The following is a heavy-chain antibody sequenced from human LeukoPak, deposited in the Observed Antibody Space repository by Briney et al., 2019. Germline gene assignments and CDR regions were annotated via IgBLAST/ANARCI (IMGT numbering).Heavy chain of an antibody. CDR3: ARLLVLDMDV. CDR2: IYYSGST. V-gene: IGHV4-59*01. D-gene: IGHD2/OR15-2a*01. CDR1: GGSISSYY. J-gene: IGHJ6*04. Sequence: SETLSLTCTVSGGSISSYYWSWIRQPPGKGLEWIGYIYYSGSTNYNPSLKSRVTISVDTSKNQFSLKLSSVTAADTAVYYCARLLVLDMDVWGKGTTVTVSS.